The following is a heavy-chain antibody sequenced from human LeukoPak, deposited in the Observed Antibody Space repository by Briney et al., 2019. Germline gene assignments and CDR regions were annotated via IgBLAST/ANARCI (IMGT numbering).Heavy chain of an antibody. V-gene: IGHV1-46*01. J-gene: IGHJ4*02. Sequence: ASVKVSCKASGYTFTSYYMHWVRQAPGQGLEWMGIINPSGGGTSYAQKFQGRVTMTRDMSTSTVYMELSSLRSEDTAVYYCARGGSDYGDYVSSDYWGQGTLVTVSS. D-gene: IGHD4-17*01. CDR1: GYTFTSYY. CDR2: INPSGGGT. CDR3: ARGGSDYGDYVSSDY.